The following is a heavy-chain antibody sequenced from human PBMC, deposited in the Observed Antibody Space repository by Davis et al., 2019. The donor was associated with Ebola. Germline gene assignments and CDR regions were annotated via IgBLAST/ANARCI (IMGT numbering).Heavy chain of an antibody. D-gene: IGHD4-23*01. J-gene: IGHJ4*02. CDR2: IKQDGSEK. CDR3: ARGPSTGNSFTY. Sequence: GESLKISCAASGFTFSSYWMSWVRQAPGKGLEWVANIKQDGSEKYYVDSVKGRFTISRDNDQNSLSLQMNGLRAEDTAVYYCARGPSTGNSFTYWGQGTLVTVSS. CDR1: GFTFSSYW. V-gene: IGHV3-7*01.